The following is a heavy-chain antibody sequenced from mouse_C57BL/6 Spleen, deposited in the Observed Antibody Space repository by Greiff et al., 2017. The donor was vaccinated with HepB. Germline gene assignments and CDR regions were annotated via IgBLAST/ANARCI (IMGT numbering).Heavy chain of an antibody. CDR1: GYTFTSYW. Sequence: QVQLQQPGAELVRPGSSVKLSCKASGYTFTSYWMHWVKQRPIQGLEWIGNIDPSDSETHYNQKFKDKATLSVDKSSSTAYMQHSSLASEDTTVYYWARERVSSYRAMDYWGQGTTVTVSS. CDR2: IDPSDSET. CDR3: ARERVSSYRAMDY. V-gene: IGHV1-52*01. D-gene: IGHD1-1*01. J-gene: IGHJ4*01.